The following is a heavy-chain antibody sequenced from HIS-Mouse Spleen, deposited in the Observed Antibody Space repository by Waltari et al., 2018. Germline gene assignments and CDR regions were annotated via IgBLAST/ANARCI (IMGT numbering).Heavy chain of an antibody. CDR2: IYYSGST. D-gene: IGHD6-13*01. V-gene: IGHV4-39*07. Sequence: QLQLQESGPGLVKPSETLSLTCTVSGGSISRLSSYWGWIRQPPGKGLEWIGSIYYSGSTYYNPSLKSRVTISVDTSKNQFSLKLSSVTAADTAVYYCAREIPYSSSWYDWYFDLWGRGTLVTVSS. CDR3: AREIPYSSSWYDWYFDL. CDR1: GGSISRLSSY. J-gene: IGHJ2*01.